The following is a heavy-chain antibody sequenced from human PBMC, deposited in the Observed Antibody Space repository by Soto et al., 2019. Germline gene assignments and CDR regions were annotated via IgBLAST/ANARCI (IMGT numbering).Heavy chain of an antibody. V-gene: IGHV1-18*01. CDR3: AIYDFWSGSDAFDI. CDR2: ISAYNGNT. Sequence: ASVKVSCKASGYTFTSYGISWARQAPGQGLEWMGWISAYNGNTNYAQKLQGRVTMTTDTSTSTAYMELRSLRSDDTAVYYCAIYDFWSGSDAFDIWGQGTMVTVS. J-gene: IGHJ3*02. CDR1: GYTFTSYG. D-gene: IGHD3-3*01.